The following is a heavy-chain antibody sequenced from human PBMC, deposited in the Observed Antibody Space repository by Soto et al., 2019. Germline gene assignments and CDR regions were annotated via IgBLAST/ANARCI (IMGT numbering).Heavy chain of an antibody. CDR2: ISGSGGST. J-gene: IGHJ4*02. CDR1: GFTFSSYA. Sequence: PGGSLRLSCAASGFTFSSYAMSWVRQAPGKGLEWVSAISGSGGSTYYADSVKGRFTISRDNSKNTLYLQMNSLRAEDTAVYYCAKFPGRNVMTTLGNYFDYWGQGTLVTVSS. V-gene: IGHV3-23*01. CDR3: AKFPGRNVMTTLGNYFDY. D-gene: IGHD4-4*01.